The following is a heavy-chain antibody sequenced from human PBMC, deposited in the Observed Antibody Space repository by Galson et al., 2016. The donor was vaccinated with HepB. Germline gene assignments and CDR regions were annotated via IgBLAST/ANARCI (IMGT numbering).Heavy chain of an antibody. D-gene: IGHD3-3*01. Sequence: SLRLSCAASGFFSASAVHWVRQAPGKGLEWVGRIRSKANNYATSFGASVKGKFTIFRDDSKNTAYLQVSSLKTEDTAVYYCARGYDFWSGHKGMDVWGKGTTVIVSS. CDR2: IRSKANNYAT. V-gene: IGHV3-73*01. J-gene: IGHJ6*04. CDR1: GFFSASA. CDR3: ARGYDFWSGHKGMDV.